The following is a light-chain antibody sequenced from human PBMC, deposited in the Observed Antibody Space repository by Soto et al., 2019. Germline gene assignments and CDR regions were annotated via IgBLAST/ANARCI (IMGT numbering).Light chain of an antibody. V-gene: IGKV1-39*01. CDR3: QQSYSPTAT. CDR2: AAS. J-gene: IGKJ1*01. CDR1: QYISNY. Sequence: DIQMTQSPSSLSASVGDRVTITCRASQYISNYLSWYQQKPGKAPKLLIYAASDLQRGGPSRFSGSGSGTDFALTISSLQPGDFATYFCQQSYSPTATFGLGTKVDIK.